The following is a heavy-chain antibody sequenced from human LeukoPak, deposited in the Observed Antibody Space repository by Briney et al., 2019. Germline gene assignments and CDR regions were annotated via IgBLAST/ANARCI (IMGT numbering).Heavy chain of an antibody. CDR1: GGSFSGYY. Sequence: SETLSLTCAVYGGSFSGYYWSWIRQPPGKGLEWIGEINHSGSTNYNPSLKSRVTISVDTSKNQFSVKLSSVTAADTAVYYCARGQWRFSSSWSYNWFDPWGQGTLVTVSS. CDR3: ARGQWRFSSSWSYNWFDP. CDR2: INHSGST. D-gene: IGHD6-13*01. V-gene: IGHV4-34*01. J-gene: IGHJ5*02.